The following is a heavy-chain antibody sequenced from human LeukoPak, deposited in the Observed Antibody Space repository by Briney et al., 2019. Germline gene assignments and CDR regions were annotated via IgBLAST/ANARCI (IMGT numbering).Heavy chain of an antibody. CDR1: GFTFSSYW. CDR3: ARELKDYYSMDV. V-gene: IGHV3-7*01. CDR2: INHNGNVN. Sequence: GGSLRLSCAASGFTFSSYWMNWARRAPGKGLEWVASINHNGNVNYYVDSVKGRFTISRDNAKNSLYLQMNSLRAEDTAVYYCARELKDYYSMDVWGQGTTVTVSS. J-gene: IGHJ6*02.